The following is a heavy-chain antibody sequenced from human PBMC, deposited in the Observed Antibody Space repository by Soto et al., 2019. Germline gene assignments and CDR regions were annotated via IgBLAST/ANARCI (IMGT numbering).Heavy chain of an antibody. V-gene: IGHV1-69*13. D-gene: IGHD1-26*01. CDR2: IIPIFGTA. Sequence: SVKVSCKASGGTFSSYAISWVRQAPGQGLEWMGGIIPIFGTANYAQKFQGRVTITADESTSTVYMELSSLRSEDTAVYYCARGMATTITVSYFDYWGQGTLVTVSS. CDR1: GGTFSSYA. J-gene: IGHJ4*02. CDR3: ARGMATTITVSYFDY.